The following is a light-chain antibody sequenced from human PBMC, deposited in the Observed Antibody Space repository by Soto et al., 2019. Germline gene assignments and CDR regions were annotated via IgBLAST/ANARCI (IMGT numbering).Light chain of an antibody. Sequence: QSVLTQPPSVSAAPRQRVTISWSGTSFNIGNNGVNWYQQLPGKAPKLLVYFDDLQPSGVSDRFSGSKSGTSASLAITGLWSEDEADYYCAAWDDSLNGPVFGGGTKVTVL. CDR2: FDD. V-gene: IGLV1-36*01. J-gene: IGLJ3*02. CDR1: SFNIGNNG. CDR3: AAWDDSLNGPV.